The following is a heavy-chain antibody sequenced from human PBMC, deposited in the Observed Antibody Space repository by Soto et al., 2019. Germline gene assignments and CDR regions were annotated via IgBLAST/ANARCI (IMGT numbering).Heavy chain of an antibody. CDR3: ARDGSDALLWFGELLYHDYYYYGMDV. CDR2: INPNSGGT. D-gene: IGHD3-10*01. J-gene: IGHJ6*02. CDR1: GYTFTGYY. Sequence: ASVKVSCKASGYTFTGYYMHWVRQAPGQGLEYMGWINPNSGGTNYAQKFQGRVTMTRDTSISTAYMELSRLRSDDTAVYYCARDGSDALLWFGELLYHDYYYYGMDVWGQGTTVTVSS. V-gene: IGHV1-2*02.